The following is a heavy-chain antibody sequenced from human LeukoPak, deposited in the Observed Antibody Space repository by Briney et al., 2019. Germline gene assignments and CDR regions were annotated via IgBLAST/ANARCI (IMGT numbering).Heavy chain of an antibody. V-gene: IGHV3-48*03. Sequence: GGSLRLSCAASGFTFSSYEMNWVRQAPGKGLEWVSYISSSGSTIYNADSVKGRFTISRDNAKNSLYLQMNSLRAEDTAVYYCAREVATTPGHWFDPWGQGTLVTVSS. CDR1: GFTFSSYE. J-gene: IGHJ5*02. CDR3: AREVATTPGHWFDP. CDR2: ISSSGSTI. D-gene: IGHD5-12*01.